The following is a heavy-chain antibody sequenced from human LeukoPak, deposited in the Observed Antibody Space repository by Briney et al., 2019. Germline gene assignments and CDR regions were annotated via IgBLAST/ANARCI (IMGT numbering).Heavy chain of an antibody. CDR1: GFTFSSYA. J-gene: IGHJ4*02. Sequence: PGGSLRLSCAASGFTFSSYAMHWVRQAPGTGLEWVAVISYDGRSQNYADSVKGRFTISRDTSKNTVFLQMSSLRVEDTALYYCTRQFHRTDRGCYTFDFWGQGTLVTVSS. V-gene: IGHV3-30*15. CDR3: TRQFHRTDRGCYTFDF. D-gene: IGHD2-2*02. CDR2: ISYDGRSQ.